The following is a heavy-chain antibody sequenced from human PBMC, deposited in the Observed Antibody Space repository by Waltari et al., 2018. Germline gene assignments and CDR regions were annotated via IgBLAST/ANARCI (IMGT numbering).Heavy chain of an antibody. Sequence: QLQLQASGPGLVKPSETLSLTCTVSGGSISSSSYYWGWIRQPPGKGLEWIGSIYYSGSTYYNPSLKSRVTISVDTSKNQFSLKLSSVTAADTAVYYCARVKVATINFDYWGQGTLVTVSS. J-gene: IGHJ4*02. CDR2: IYYSGST. CDR3: ARVKVATINFDY. V-gene: IGHV4-39*07. D-gene: IGHD5-12*01. CDR1: GGSISSSSYY.